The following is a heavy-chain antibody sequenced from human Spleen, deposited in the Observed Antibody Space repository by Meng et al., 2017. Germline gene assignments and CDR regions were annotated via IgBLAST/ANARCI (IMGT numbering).Heavy chain of an antibody. D-gene: IGHD1-26*01. CDR2: ISDSGTTT. CDR3: ARDTEWWGLQGGYAFDI. Sequence: GESLKISCAASGFTFSDYYMSWVRQAPGKGLEWVSYISDSGTTTYYADSVKGRFTISRDNARNSLYLQMNSLRAEDTAVYYCARDTEWWGLQGGYAFDIWGHGTMVTVSS. V-gene: IGHV3-11*04. J-gene: IGHJ3*02. CDR1: GFTFSDYY.